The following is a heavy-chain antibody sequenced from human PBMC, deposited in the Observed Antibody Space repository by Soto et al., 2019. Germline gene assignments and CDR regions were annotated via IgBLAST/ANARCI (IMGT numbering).Heavy chain of an antibody. D-gene: IGHD6-13*01. CDR2: IFANGHT. CDR1: GGSISEKY. Sequence: SETLSLTCIVSGGSISEKYWNWVRQPPGKGLEWIGLIFANGHTDYNPSLKSRVTMSVDASKNQFSLRLTSMTAADTAVYYCVASLAASGLNRLVPWGRGTLVTVSS. J-gene: IGHJ5*02. CDR3: VASLAASGLNRLVP. V-gene: IGHV4-4*07.